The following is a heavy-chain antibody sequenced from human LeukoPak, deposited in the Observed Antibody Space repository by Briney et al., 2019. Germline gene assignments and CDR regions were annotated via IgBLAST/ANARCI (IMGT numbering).Heavy chain of an antibody. V-gene: IGHV4-34*01. CDR1: GGSLSGYY. D-gene: IGHD1-14*01. CDR3: ARGLTVFRTPLYY. Sequence: PSETLSLTCAVYGGSLSGYYWSWIRQPPGKGLEWIGEINHSGSTNYNPSLKSRVTISVDTSKNQFSLKLSSVTAADTAVYYCARGLTVFRTPLYYWGQGTLVTVSS. CDR2: INHSGST. J-gene: IGHJ4*02.